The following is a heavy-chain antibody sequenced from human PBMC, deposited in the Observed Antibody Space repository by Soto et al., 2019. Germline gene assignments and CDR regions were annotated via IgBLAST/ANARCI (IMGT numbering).Heavy chain of an antibody. D-gene: IGHD6-6*01. CDR3: AYIAARPR. CDR2: INPNSGGT. J-gene: IGHJ4*02. V-gene: IGHV1-2*02. Sequence: ASVKVSCKASGYTFTTYNINWVRQATGQGLEWMGWINPNSGGTNYAQKFQGRVTMTRDTSISTAYMELSRLRSDDTAVYYCAYIAARPRWGQGTLVTVSS. CDR1: GYTFTTYN.